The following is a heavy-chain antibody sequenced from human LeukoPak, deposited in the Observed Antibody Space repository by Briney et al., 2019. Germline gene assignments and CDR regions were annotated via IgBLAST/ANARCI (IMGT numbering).Heavy chain of an antibody. Sequence: GASVQITCKAAGYTFTSNGISWVRHAPGPGLERKGWISAYNGNTNYDQTLLDRVTMTTDTSTSTAYMELRSLRSDDTAVYYCARDNDCGGDCPPYDAFDIWGQGTMVTVS. J-gene: IGHJ3*02. CDR3: ARDNDCGGDCPPYDAFDI. CDR2: ISAYNGNT. V-gene: IGHV1-18*01. CDR1: GYTFTSNG. D-gene: IGHD2-21*02.